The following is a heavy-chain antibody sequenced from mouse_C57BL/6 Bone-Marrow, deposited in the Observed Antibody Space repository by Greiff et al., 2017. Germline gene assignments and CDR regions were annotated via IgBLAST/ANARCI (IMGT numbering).Heavy chain of an antibody. CDR2: INPNNGGT. Sequence: EVQLQQSGPELVKPGASVKISCKASGYTFTDYYMNWVKQSHGKSLEWLGDINPNNGGTSYNQKFKGKATLTVDTSSSTAYMELRSLTSEDSAGYYYARRMSDYWGQGTTLTVSS. CDR3: ARRMSDY. V-gene: IGHV1-26*01. J-gene: IGHJ2*01. CDR1: GYTFTDYY.